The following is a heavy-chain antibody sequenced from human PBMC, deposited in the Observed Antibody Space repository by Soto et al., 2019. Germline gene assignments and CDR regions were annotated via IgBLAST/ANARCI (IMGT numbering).Heavy chain of an antibody. CDR3: TTDAYYDTTGYWF. Sequence: GSLRLSCAASGFTFNNAWMTWVRQAPGKGLEWVGRIKSRTDGGKTDSAAPLKGRFTISRDDSKDTLYLQMNSLKTEDTAVYYCTTDAYYDTTGYWFWGQGTLVTVSS. CDR1: GFTFNNAW. J-gene: IGHJ4*02. D-gene: IGHD3-22*01. CDR2: IKSRTDGGKT. V-gene: IGHV3-15*01.